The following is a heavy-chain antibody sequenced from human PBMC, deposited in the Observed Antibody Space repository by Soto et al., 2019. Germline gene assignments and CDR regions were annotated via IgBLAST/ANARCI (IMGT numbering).Heavy chain of an antibody. J-gene: IGHJ4*02. CDR1: GGSFSGYY. D-gene: IGHD3-22*01. CDR3: AGRATYYYDSSGYYYLRY. Sequence: QVQLQQWGAGLLKPSETLSLTCAVYGGSFSGYYWSWIRQPPGKGLEWIGEINHSGSTNYNPSLKSRVTISVDTSKNQFSLKLSSVTAADTAVYYWAGRATYYYDSSGYYYLRYWGQGTLVTVSS. V-gene: IGHV4-34*01. CDR2: INHSGST.